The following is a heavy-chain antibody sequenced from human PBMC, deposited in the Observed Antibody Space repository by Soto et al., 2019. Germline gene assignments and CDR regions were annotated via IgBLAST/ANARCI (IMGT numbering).Heavy chain of an antibody. CDR2: ISAYNGNT. J-gene: IGHJ3*02. V-gene: IGHV1-18*01. CDR1: GYTFTSYG. CDR3: AEGQWGGGYAFDI. Sequence: QVQLVQSGAEVKKPGASVKVSCKASGYTFTSYGISWVRQAPGQGLEWMGWISAYNGNTNYAQKLQGRVTMTTDTARRTGYMELRSRRSDAPAVYYCAEGQWGGGYAFDIWGQGTMVTVSS. D-gene: IGHD3-16*01.